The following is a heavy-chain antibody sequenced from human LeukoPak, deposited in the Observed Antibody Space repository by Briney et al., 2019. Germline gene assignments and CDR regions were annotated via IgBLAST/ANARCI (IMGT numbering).Heavy chain of an antibody. D-gene: IGHD6-13*01. CDR1: GFTFSGYW. CDR3: ARDPSRPYSSSWLDY. V-gene: IGHV3-74*03. Sequence: GGSLRLSCTASGFTFSGYWMNWVRQAPGKGLVWVSRIGSDGGSTTYADSVKGRFTISRDNAKNTLYLQMTSLRAEDTAVYYCARDPSRPYSSSWLDYWGQGTLVTVSS. CDR2: IGSDGGST. J-gene: IGHJ4*02.